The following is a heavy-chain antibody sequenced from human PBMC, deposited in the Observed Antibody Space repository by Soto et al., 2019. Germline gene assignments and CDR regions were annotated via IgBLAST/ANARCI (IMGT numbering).Heavy chain of an antibody. CDR2: IYYSGST. D-gene: IGHD6-13*01. CDR3: ARSGAAAAWFDP. J-gene: IGHJ5*02. Sequence: SETLSLTCAVSGYSISSSNWWGWIRQPPGKGLEWIGYIYYSGSTNYNSSLKSRVTISVDTSKNQFSLKLSSVTAADTAVYYCARSGAAAAWFDPWGQGTLVTVSS. V-gene: IGHV4-28*01. CDR1: GYSISSSNW.